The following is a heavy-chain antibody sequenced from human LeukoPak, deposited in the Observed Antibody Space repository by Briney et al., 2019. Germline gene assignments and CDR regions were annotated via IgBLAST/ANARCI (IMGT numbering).Heavy chain of an antibody. CDR1: GFTSGSHA. J-gene: IGHJ4*02. V-gene: IGHV3-23*01. Sequence: GGSLRLSCEASGFTSGSHAMYWVRQAPGKGLEWVAGLFGSGGSPHYADSVKGRFTISRDNSRNTVYLQINSLRAEDTAVYYCGKTTVGYSSGQKPAWPVDYWGQGTLVTVSS. CDR2: LFGSGGSP. D-gene: IGHD5-18*01. CDR3: GKTTVGYSSGQKPAWPVDY.